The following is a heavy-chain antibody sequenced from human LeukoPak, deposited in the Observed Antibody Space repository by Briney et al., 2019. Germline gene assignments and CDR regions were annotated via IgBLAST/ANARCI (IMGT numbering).Heavy chain of an antibody. CDR3: ARDFDRYYFGY. V-gene: IGHV3-21*01. D-gene: IGHD3-9*01. Sequence: GGSLRLSCAASGFTFSSYSMNWVSQAPGKGLEWVSSISSSSSYIYYADSVKGRFTISRDNAKNSLYLQMNSLRAEDTAMYYCARDFDRYYFGYWGQGTLVTVSS. CDR2: ISSSSSYI. J-gene: IGHJ4*02. CDR1: GFTFSSYS.